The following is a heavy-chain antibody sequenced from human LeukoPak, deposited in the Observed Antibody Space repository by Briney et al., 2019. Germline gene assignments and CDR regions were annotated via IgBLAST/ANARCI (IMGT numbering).Heavy chain of an antibody. V-gene: IGHV4-34*01. CDR1: GGSFSGYY. J-gene: IGHJ4*02. Sequence: SETLSLTCAVYGGSFSGYYWSWIRQPPGKGLEWIGEINHSGSTNYNPSLKSRVTISVDTSKNQFSLKLNSVTAADTAVYYCARGPGRVTIFGVVIIPGPPKSIYFDYWGQGTLVTVSS. CDR3: ARGPGRVTIFGVVIIPGPPKSIYFDY. CDR2: INHSGST. D-gene: IGHD3-3*01.